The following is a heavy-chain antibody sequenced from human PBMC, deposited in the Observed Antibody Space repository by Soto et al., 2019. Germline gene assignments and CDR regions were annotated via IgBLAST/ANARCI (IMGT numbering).Heavy chain of an antibody. CDR3: AISNGFSSGWYFY. J-gene: IGHJ4*02. CDR2: ISGSGGST. Sequence: EMQLLESGGDLVQPGGSLRLSCATSGFTFSDHAMHWVRQAPGEGLEWVSVISGSGGSTYYADSVQGRFTISRDNSKNTLYLQMSTLRAEDTAVYYCAISNGFSSGWYFYWGQGTLVTVSS. D-gene: IGHD6-19*01. CDR1: GFTFSDHA. V-gene: IGHV3-23*01.